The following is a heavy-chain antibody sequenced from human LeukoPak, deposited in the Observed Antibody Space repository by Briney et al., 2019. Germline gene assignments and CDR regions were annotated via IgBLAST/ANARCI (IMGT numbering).Heavy chain of an antibody. CDR1: AYTFTSNY. V-gene: IGHV1-46*01. CDR3: ARDNSVRDEASWFNP. D-gene: IGHD5-24*01. J-gene: IGHJ5*02. CDR2: ISPSGGST. Sequence: ASVKVSCKAFAYTFTSNYMHWVRQAPGQGPEWMGVISPSGGSTTYAQKFQGRVTLTRDMSTSTDYLELSSLRSEDTAVYYCARDNSVRDEASWFNPWGKGTLFTVSS.